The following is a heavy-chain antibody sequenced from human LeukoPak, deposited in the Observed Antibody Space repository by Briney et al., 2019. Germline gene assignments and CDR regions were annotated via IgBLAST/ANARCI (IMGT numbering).Heavy chain of an antibody. V-gene: IGHV4-59*06. CDR3: AREFLANWGSVYFDY. J-gene: IGHJ4*02. CDR2: IYYSGST. Sequence: SETLSLTCTVSGGSISSYYWSWIRQHPGKGLEWIGYIYYSGSTYYNPSLKSRVTISVDTSKNQFSLKLSSVTAADTAVYYCAREFLANWGSVYFDYWGQGTLVTVSS. CDR1: GGSISSYY. D-gene: IGHD7-27*01.